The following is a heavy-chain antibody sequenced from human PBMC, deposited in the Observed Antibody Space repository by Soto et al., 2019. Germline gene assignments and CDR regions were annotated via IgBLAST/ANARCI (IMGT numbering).Heavy chain of an antibody. D-gene: IGHD4-17*01. V-gene: IGHV4-34*01. CDR3: ARGRPVRSWFDP. Sequence: QVQLQQWGAGLLKPSETLSLTCAVYGGSFSGYYWSWIRQPPGKGLEWIGEINHSGSTNYNPSLNSRVTISVDTSKNQFSLKLSSVTAADTAVYYWARGRPVRSWFDPWGQGTLVTVSS. CDR1: GGSFSGYY. CDR2: INHSGST. J-gene: IGHJ5*02.